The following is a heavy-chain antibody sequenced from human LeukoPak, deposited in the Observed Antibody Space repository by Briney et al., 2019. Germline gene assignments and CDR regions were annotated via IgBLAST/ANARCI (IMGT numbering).Heavy chain of an antibody. J-gene: IGHJ4*02. Sequence: PGGSLRLSCTASGFTFDDYAMHWVRQAPGKGLEWVSGISWNSDSIGYADSVKGRFTISRDNAKNSLYLQMNSLRAEDMALYYCAKDSSGSSGFDYWGQGTLVTVSS. CDR3: AKDSSGSSGFDY. V-gene: IGHV3-9*03. CDR2: ISWNSDSI. D-gene: IGHD1-26*01. CDR1: GFTFDDYA.